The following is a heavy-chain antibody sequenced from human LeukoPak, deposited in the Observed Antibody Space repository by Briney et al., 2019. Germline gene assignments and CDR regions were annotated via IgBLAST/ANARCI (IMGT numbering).Heavy chain of an antibody. CDR2: VSSSSSYI. CDR1: GFTFSTYS. CDR3: ARDRLSVSGDDY. D-gene: IGHD5/OR15-5a*01. J-gene: IGHJ4*02. V-gene: IGHV3-21*01. Sequence: GGSLRLSCAASGFTFSTYSMNWVRQAPGKGLEWVSSVSSSSSYIYFADSVKGRFTISRDNAKNSLYLQMNSLRAEDTAVYYCARDRLSVSGDDYWGQGTPVTVSS.